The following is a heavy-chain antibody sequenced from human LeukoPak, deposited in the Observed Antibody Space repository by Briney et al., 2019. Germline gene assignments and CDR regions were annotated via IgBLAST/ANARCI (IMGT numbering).Heavy chain of an antibody. Sequence: GGSLRLSCAASRFTFSSYWMSWVRQAPGKGLEWVANIKQDGSEKYYVNSVKGRFTISRDNAKNSLYLQLNSLRAEDTAVYYCARARGGYDFDYWGQGTLVTVSS. CDR2: IKQDGSEK. D-gene: IGHD5-12*01. J-gene: IGHJ4*02. V-gene: IGHV3-7*03. CDR1: RFTFSSYW. CDR3: ARARGGYDFDY.